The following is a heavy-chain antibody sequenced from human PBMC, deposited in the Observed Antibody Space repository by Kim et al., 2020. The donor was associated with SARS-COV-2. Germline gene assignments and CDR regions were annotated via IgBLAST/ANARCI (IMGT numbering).Heavy chain of an antibody. J-gene: IGHJ4*01. CDR3: PRLSGGAQGYFDY. Sequence: GESLKISCKGSGYSFSNYWIAWVRQMPGRGLEWMGIIYPGDSETRYSPSFQGQVTISADKSISTAYLQWSSLTAPDTAIFYCPRLSGGAQGYFDYWGQGT. D-gene: IGHD1-26*01. CDR1: GYSFSNYW. V-gene: IGHV5-51*01. CDR2: IYPGDSET.